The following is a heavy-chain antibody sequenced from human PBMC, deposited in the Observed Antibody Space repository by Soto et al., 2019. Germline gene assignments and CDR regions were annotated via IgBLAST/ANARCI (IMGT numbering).Heavy chain of an antibody. V-gene: IGHV3-30*18. CDR2: ISYDGSNK. D-gene: IGHD5-12*01. J-gene: IGHJ6*02. CDR3: AKDDTPQWDIVATDDYYYHGMDV. Sequence: PGGSLRLSCAASGFTFSSYGMHWVRQAPGKGLEWVAVISYDGSNKYYADSVKGRFTISRDNSKNTLYLQMNSLRAEDTAVYYCAKDDTPQWDIVATDDYYYHGMDVWGQGTTVTVSS. CDR1: GFTFSSYG.